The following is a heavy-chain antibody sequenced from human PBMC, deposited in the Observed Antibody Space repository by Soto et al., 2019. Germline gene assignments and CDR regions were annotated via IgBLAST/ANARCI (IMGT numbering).Heavy chain of an antibody. Sequence: SVKVSCKASGGTFSSYAISCVLQSPLQWLEGMGGIIPIFGTANYAQKFQGRVTITADESTSTAYMELSSLRSEDTAVYYCARGTTGGSWGVYYYYYYGMDVWGQGTTVTVSS. CDR1: GGTFSSYA. V-gene: IGHV1-69*13. D-gene: IGHD6-13*01. J-gene: IGHJ6*02. CDR2: IIPIFGTA. CDR3: ARGTTGGSWGVYYYYYYGMDV.